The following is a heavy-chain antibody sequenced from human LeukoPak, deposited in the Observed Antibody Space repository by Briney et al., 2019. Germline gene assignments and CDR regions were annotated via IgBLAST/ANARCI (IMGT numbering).Heavy chain of an antibody. V-gene: IGHV1-69*04. D-gene: IGHD3-22*01. Sequence: GASVKVPCKASGGTFSSYAISWVRQAPGQGLEWMGRIIPILGIANYAQKFQGRVTITADKSTSTAYMELSSLRSEDTAVYYCASPPGYYDSSGLDFDYWGQGTLVTVSS. J-gene: IGHJ4*02. CDR3: ASPPGYYDSSGLDFDY. CDR1: GGTFSSYA. CDR2: IIPILGIA.